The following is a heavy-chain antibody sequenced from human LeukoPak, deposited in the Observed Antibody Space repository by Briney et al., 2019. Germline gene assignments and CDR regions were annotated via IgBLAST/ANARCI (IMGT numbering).Heavy chain of an antibody. CDR2: ISYDGSNK. D-gene: IGHD6-19*01. V-gene: IGHV3-30*18. CDR3: AKSSGWWEIDY. J-gene: IGHJ4*02. CDR1: GFTFSSYG. Sequence: PGGSLRLSCAASGFTFSSYGMHWVRQAPGKGLEWVAVISYDGSNKYYADSVKGRFTISRDNSKNTLYLQMSSLRAEDTAVYYCAKSSGWWEIDYWGQGTLVTVSS.